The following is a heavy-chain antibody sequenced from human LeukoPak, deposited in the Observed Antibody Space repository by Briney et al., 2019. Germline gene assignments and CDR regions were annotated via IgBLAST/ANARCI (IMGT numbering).Heavy chain of an antibody. Sequence: SETLSLTCTVSGGSISSYYWSWIRQPPGKGLEWIGYIYYSGSTNYNPSLKSRVTISVDTSKNQFSLKLSSVTAADTAVYYCARQHSSGWLLDYWGQGTLVTVSS. CDR1: GGSISSYY. V-gene: IGHV4-59*08. CDR3: ARQHSSGWLLDY. D-gene: IGHD6-19*01. J-gene: IGHJ4*02. CDR2: IYYSGST.